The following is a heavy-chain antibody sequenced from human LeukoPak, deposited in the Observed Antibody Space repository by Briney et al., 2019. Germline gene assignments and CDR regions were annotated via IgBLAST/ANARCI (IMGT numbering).Heavy chain of an antibody. CDR2: MNPNSGGT. D-gene: IGHD6-19*01. CDR1: GYTFTSYD. V-gene: IGHV1-2*02. J-gene: IGHJ4*02. CDR3: ARVSSGWYGGFDY. Sequence: ASVKVSCKASGYTFTSYDINWVRQATGQGLEWMGWMNPNSGGTNYAQKFQGRVTMTRDTSISTAYMELSRLRSDDTAVYYCARVSSGWYGGFDYWGQGTLVTVSS.